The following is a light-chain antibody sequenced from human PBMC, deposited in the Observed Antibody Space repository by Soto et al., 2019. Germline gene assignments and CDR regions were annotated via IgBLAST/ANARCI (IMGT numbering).Light chain of an antibody. V-gene: IGKV3-11*01. Sequence: EIVLTQSPATLSLSPGERATLSCRASQSVSSYLAWYQQKPGQAPRLLIHDASNRATGIPARFSGSGSGTDFPLTISSLEPEDFAVYYCQQRSNWPPKLTFGGGTKVEIK. CDR3: QQRSNWPPKLT. J-gene: IGKJ4*01. CDR2: DAS. CDR1: QSVSSY.